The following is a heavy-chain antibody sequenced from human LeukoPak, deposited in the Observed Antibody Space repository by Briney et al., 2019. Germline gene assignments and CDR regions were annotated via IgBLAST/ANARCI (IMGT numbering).Heavy chain of an antibody. J-gene: IGHJ6*03. CDR1: GGSISSHY. CDR3: ARRWGSGSYYYYMDV. D-gene: IGHD3-10*01. V-gene: IGHV4-4*09. CDR2: IYTSGST. Sequence: SETLSLTCTVSGGSISSHYWSWIRQPPGKGLEWIGYIYTSGSTNYNPSLKSRVTISVDTSKNQFSLKLSSVTAADTAVYYCARRWGSGSYYYYMDVWGKGTTVTVSS.